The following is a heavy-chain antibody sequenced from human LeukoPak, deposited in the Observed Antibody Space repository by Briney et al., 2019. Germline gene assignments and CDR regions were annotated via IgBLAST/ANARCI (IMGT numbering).Heavy chain of an antibody. Sequence: GGSLRLTCAASGLSFSNYAMYWVRQAPGKGLEWVSAIGGTGGNIFYTDSVKGRFTISRDNSKNTLYLHMNSLRAEDTAIYYRVRDIYSYRLDVWGQGTLVTVSS. J-gene: IGHJ4*02. CDR2: IGGTGGNI. V-gene: IGHV3-23*01. CDR3: VRDIYSYRLDV. D-gene: IGHD2-21*01. CDR1: GLSFSNYA.